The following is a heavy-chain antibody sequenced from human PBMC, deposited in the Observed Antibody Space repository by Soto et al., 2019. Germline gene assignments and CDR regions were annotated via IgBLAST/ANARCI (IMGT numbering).Heavy chain of an antibody. Sequence: GGSLRLSCAASGFTFGGSAMHWVRQASGKGLEWVGHIRSKTNSYATAYTESVKGRFTISRDDSMNTAYLQMNSLKTEDTAVYFCTRQTDAVQWLVVPTDYNFDYWGQGTLVTVSS. D-gene: IGHD6-19*01. V-gene: IGHV3-73*01. CDR1: GFTFGGSA. CDR2: IRSKTNSYAT. CDR3: TRQTDAVQWLVVPTDYNFDY. J-gene: IGHJ4*02.